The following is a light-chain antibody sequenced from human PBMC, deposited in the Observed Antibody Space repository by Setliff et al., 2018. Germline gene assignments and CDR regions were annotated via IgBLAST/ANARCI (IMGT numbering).Light chain of an antibody. CDR2: GNM. CDR1: GSNIGAGSD. Sequence: QSALTQPPSVSGAPGQRVTISCTVSGSNIGAGSDVHWYQFLPGTAPKLIIYGNMNRPSGVPDRFSGSKSATSASLAISGLQAEDEADYYCQSYDISLSGYVFGTGTKVTVL. J-gene: IGLJ1*01. V-gene: IGLV1-40*01. CDR3: QSYDISLSGYV.